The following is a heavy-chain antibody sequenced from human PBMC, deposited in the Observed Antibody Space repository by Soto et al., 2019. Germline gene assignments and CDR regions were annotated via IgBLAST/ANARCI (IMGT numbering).Heavy chain of an antibody. CDR1: GVSIISYY. V-gene: IGHV4-59*01. D-gene: IGHD6-19*01. CDR2: IYYSGST. CDR3: ARENFHSSGWYTDY. J-gene: IGHJ4*02. Sequence: SETLSLTCTVSGVSIISYYWIWIRQPPGKGLEWIGYIYYSGSTNYNPSLKSRVTISVDTSKNQFSLKLSSVTAADTAVYYCARENFHSSGWYTDYWGQGTLVTVSS.